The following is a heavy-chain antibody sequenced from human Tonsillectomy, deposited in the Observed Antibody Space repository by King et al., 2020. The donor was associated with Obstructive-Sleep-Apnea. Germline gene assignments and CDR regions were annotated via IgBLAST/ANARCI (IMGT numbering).Heavy chain of an antibody. D-gene: IGHD6-13*01. CDR1: GGSFSDYY. CDR2: IKQSGSA. V-gene: IGHV4-34*01. J-gene: IGHJ5*02. CDR3: ARGSGAAAVNWFDP. Sequence: VQLQQWGAGLLKPSETLSLTCAVFGGSFSDYYWSWIRQPPGKGLEWIGEIKQSGSANQNPSLKSRGAVSADTSKKQFSLKLTSVTAAVTAIYYCARGSGAAAVNWFDPWGQGTLVTVSS.